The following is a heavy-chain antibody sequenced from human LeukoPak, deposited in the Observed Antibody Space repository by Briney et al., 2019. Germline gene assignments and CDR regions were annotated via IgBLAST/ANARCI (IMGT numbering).Heavy chain of an antibody. CDR3: AKGRGYCTGGSCYSDY. CDR2: ISGSDGST. D-gene: IGHD2-15*01. Sequence: VXXAXGXXXXWVSTISGSDGSTYYADSVKGRFTISRDNSKNTLYLQMNSLRVEDTAIYYCAKGRGYCTGGSCYSDYWGQGTLVTVSS. V-gene: IGHV3-23*01. J-gene: IGHJ4*02.